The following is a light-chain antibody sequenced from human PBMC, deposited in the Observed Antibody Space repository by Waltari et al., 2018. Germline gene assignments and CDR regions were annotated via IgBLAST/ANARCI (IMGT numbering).Light chain of an antibody. CDR1: SLGTKT. V-gene: IGLV3-21*04. CDR3: QVWDFTQGV. J-gene: IGLJ3*02. CDR2: YDS. Sequence: SYVLNQPPSVSVAPGKTARISCGGTSLGTKTVPWYQQKPGQAPVLVIHYDSGRPSGIPERCAGSTSGNTATLTIKWVEAGDEAEYFCQVWDFTQGVFGGGTKLTVL.